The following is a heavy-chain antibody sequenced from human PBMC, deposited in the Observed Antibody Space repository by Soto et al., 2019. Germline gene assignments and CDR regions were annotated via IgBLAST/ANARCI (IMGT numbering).Heavy chain of an antibody. J-gene: IGHJ4*02. D-gene: IGHD1-26*01. V-gene: IGHV3-72*01. CDR3: ARIRVGSYDLKYFDY. Sequence: EVQLVESGGGLVQPGGSLRLSCAASGFTFSDHYVDWVRQAPGKGLEWVARIRNKANSYSTEYAAYAKGRFTISRDESKNLGYLQMSSLKTEDTAVYYCARIRVGSYDLKYFDYWGQGTLVTVSS. CDR1: GFTFSDHY. CDR2: IRNKANSYST.